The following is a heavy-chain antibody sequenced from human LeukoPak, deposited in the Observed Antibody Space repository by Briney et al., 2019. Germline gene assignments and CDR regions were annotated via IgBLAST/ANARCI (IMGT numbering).Heavy chain of an antibody. D-gene: IGHD6-19*01. V-gene: IGHV4-30-2*01. J-gene: IGHJ4*02. CDR2: IYHSGST. CDR3: ARVGSSSGWYSYFDY. CDR1: GGSVSSGSYY. Sequence: SETLSLTCTVSGGSVSSGSYYWSWIRQPPGKGLEWIGYIYHSGSTYYNPSLKSRVTISVDRSKNQFSLKLSSVTAADTAVYYCARVGSSSGWYSYFDYWGQGTLVTVSS.